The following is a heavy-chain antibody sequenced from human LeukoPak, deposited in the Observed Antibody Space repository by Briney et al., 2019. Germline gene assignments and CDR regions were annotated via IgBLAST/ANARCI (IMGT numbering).Heavy chain of an antibody. D-gene: IGHD4/OR15-4a*01. V-gene: IGHV3-30*18. CDR2: ISYDGSNK. Sequence: GGSLRLSCAASGFTFSSYGMHWVRQAPGKGLEWVAVISYDGSNKYYADSVKGRFTISRDNSKNTLYLQMNSLRAEDTAVYYCAKDRRKTMDFDYWGQGTQVTVSS. CDR3: AKDRRKTMDFDY. CDR1: GFTFSSYG. J-gene: IGHJ4*02.